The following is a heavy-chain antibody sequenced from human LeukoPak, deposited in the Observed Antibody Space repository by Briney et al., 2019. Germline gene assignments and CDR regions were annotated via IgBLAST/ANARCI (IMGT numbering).Heavy chain of an antibody. J-gene: IGHJ4*02. CDR2: IGNNGGGI. CDR1: GFNFSTYT. CDR3: AIDPNWGTHS. D-gene: IGHD7-27*01. V-gene: IGHV3-23*01. Sequence: GGSLRLSCAASGFNFSTYTMYWVRHPPGKRLEWVSIIGNNGGGIHYADSVKGRFTISRDNFKNALYLQMNSLRVEDTAVYYCAIDPNWGTHSWGQGVLVTVSS.